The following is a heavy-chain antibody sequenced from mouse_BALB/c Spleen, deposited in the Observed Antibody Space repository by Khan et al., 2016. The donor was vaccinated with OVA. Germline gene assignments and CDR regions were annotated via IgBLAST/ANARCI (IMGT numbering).Heavy chain of an antibody. CDR1: GFNIRDYY. CDR2: IDPENGIT. V-gene: IGHV14-1*02. J-gene: IGHJ3*01. Sequence: VQLQQSGAELVRPGALVKLSCKASGFNIRDYYMHWMKQRPEQGLEWIGWIDPENGITIYDPKFPGKASITADTSSNTTYLQLTSLTSEDTAVYYCARSGYFAWFAYWGQGTLVTVSA. CDR3: ARSGYFAWFAY.